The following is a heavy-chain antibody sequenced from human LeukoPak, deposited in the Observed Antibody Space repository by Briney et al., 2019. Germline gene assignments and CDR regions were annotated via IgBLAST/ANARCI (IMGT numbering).Heavy chain of an antibody. CDR3: ARIEWERLGRAFDI. CDR1: GLTFSSYS. CDR2: ISSSSSYI. J-gene: IGHJ3*02. D-gene: IGHD1-26*01. V-gene: IGHV3-21*01. Sequence: GGSLRLSCAASGLTFSSYSMNWVRQAPGKGLEWVSSISSSSSYIYYADSVKGRFTISRDNAKNSLYLQMNSLRAEDTAVYYCARIEWERLGRAFDIWGQGTMVTVSS.